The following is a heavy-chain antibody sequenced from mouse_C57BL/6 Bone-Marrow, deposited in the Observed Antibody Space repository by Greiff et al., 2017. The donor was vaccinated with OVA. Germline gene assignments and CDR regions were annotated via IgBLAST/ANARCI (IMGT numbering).Heavy chain of an antibody. CDR1: GYSFTGYY. CDR3: ARGSSGYVGY. V-gene: IGHV1-42*01. CDR2: INPSTGGT. Sequence: EVQLQQSGPELVKPGASVKISCKASGYSFTGYYMNWVKQSPEKSLEWIGEINPSTGGTTYNQKFKAKATLTVDKSSSTAYMQLKSLTSEDSAVYYCARGSSGYVGYWGQGTTLTVSS. D-gene: IGHD3-2*02. J-gene: IGHJ2*01.